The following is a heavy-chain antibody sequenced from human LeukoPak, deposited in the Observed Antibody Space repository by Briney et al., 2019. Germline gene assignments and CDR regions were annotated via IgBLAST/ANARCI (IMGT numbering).Heavy chain of an antibody. CDR3: ARRHNSDDY. J-gene: IGHJ4*02. D-gene: IGHD1-20*01. V-gene: IGHV1-46*01. Sequence: ASVKVSCKASGYTFTNYYIYWVRQAPGQGLEWMGIINPSGGGTTYAQTFLGRISMTRDMSTSTVYMELSSLRSEDTAVYYCARRHNSDDYWGQGTLVTVSS. CDR1: GYTFTNYY. CDR2: INPSGGGT.